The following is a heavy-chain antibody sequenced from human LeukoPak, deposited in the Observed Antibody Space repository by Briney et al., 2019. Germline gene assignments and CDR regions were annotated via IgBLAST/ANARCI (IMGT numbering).Heavy chain of an antibody. CDR2: VSGSSSTI. Sequence: GGSLRLSCAASGFIFSSYGMNWVRQAPGKGLEWLSFVSGSSSTIYYADSVKGRFTISRDNAKNSLYLRMNSLRDEDTAVYYCAKSATYRFDYWGQGTLVTVSS. CDR1: GFIFSSYG. J-gene: IGHJ4*02. V-gene: IGHV3-48*02. CDR3: AKSATYRFDY. D-gene: IGHD3-3*01.